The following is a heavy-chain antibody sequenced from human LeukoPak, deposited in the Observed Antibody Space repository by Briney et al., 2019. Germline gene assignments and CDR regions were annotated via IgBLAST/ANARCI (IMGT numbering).Heavy chain of an antibody. CDR3: ARDLVEMATIPYYFDY. J-gene: IGHJ4*02. Sequence: SVKVSCKASGYTFTSNGISWVRQAPGQGLEWMGRIIPILGIANYAQKFQGRVTITADKSTSTAYMELSSLRSEDTAVYYCARDLVEMATIPYYFDYWGQGTLVTVSS. CDR2: IIPILGIA. V-gene: IGHV1-69*04. D-gene: IGHD5-24*01. CDR1: GYTFTSNG.